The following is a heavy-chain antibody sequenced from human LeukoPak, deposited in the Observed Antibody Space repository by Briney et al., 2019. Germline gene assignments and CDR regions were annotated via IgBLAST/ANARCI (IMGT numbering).Heavy chain of an antibody. D-gene: IGHD3-9*01. CDR2: IIPISGTA. J-gene: IGHJ3*02. Sequence: SVKVSCKASGGTFSSYAISWVRQAPGQGLEWMGGIIPISGTANYAQKFQGRVTITADKSTSTAYMELSSLRSEDTAVYYCARENYDILTGNAFDIWGQGTMVTVSS. CDR1: GGTFSSYA. V-gene: IGHV1-69*06. CDR3: ARENYDILTGNAFDI.